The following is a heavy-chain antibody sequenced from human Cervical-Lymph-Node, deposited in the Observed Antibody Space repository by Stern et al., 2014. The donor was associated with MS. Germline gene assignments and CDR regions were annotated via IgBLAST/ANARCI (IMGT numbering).Heavy chain of an antibody. CDR3: ARVRNYDILNL. Sequence: VQLVESGAEVKKPGASVKVSCKASGYTFTTSGISWVQLAPGQGLQWMGWISTYNGNTNYAQKLRDRVTMTTDTSTNTAYMELRSLRSDDTAVYYCARVRNYDILNLWGQGTLVTVSS. V-gene: IGHV1-18*01. D-gene: IGHD3-9*01. CDR2: ISTYNGNT. CDR1: GYTFTTSG. J-gene: IGHJ5*02.